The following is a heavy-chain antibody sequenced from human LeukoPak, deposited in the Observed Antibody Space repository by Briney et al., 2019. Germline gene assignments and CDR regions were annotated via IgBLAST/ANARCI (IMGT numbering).Heavy chain of an antibody. Sequence: PSETLSLTCTVSGGSITTGSYYWSWIRQPPGKGLEWIGYIYQSGSTYYNPSLTSRVTISVDTSKNHFSLKLSSVTAADTAVYYCGRTDRNYYYMDVWGKGTTVTVSS. J-gene: IGHJ6*03. V-gene: IGHV4-30-2*01. CDR3: GRTDRNYYYMDV. CDR1: GGSITTGSYY. CDR2: IYQSGST.